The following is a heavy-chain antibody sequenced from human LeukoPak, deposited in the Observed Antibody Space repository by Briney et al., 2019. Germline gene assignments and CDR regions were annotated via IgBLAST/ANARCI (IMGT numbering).Heavy chain of an antibody. V-gene: IGHV4-34*01. CDR3: AKSNGYGLVDI. Sequence: SETLSLTCAVYGGSFSGYYWSWIRQPPGKGLEWIGEINHSGSTNYNPSLKSRVTISVDTPKNQFSLKLNSVTAADTAVYYCAKSNGYGLVDIWGQGTMVTVSS. CDR1: GGSFSGYY. J-gene: IGHJ3*02. CDR2: INHSGST. D-gene: IGHD3-10*01.